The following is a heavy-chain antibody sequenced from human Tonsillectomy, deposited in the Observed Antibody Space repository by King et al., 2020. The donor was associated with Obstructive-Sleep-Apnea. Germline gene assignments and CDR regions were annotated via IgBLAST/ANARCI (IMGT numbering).Heavy chain of an antibody. CDR2: IYHSGST. Sequence: LQLQESGPGLVKPSGTLSLTCAVSGGSISSNNWWSWVRQPPGKGLEWIGEIYHSGSTNYNPSLESRVTISVDKSETHFSLKLSSVTAADTAVYYCARAHWQQLVQGGNYYGMDVWGQGTTVTVSS. J-gene: IGHJ6*02. D-gene: IGHD6-13*01. CDR1: GGSISSNNW. CDR3: ARAHWQQLVQGGNYYGMDV. V-gene: IGHV4-4*02.